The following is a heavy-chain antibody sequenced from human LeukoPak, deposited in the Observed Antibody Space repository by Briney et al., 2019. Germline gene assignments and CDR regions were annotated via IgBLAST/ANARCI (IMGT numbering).Heavy chain of an antibody. J-gene: IGHJ4*02. Sequence: GGSLRLSCAVSGFSFTNFWMSWVRQAPGRGLEWVANIHPEGNEKYHVESVKGRFTISRDNTKNLLFLQMNGLRVEDTAVYYCARGDAFSGDHWGQGTRVTVSS. V-gene: IGHV3-7*04. CDR2: IHPEGNEK. CDR3: ARGDAFSGDH. CDR1: GFSFTNFW.